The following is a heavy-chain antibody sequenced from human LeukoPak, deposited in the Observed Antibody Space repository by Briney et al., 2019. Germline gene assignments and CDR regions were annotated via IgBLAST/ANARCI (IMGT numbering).Heavy chain of an antibody. D-gene: IGHD3-22*01. CDR3: AKDKEVVISRYYFDY. J-gene: IGHJ4*02. V-gene: IGHV3-30*02. CDR2: IRYDGSNK. Sequence: PGGSLRLSCAASGFTFSSYGMHWVRQASGKGLEWVAFIRYDGSNKYYADSVKGRFTISRDNSKNTLYLQMNSLRAEDTAVYYCAKDKEVVISRYYFDYWGQGTLVTVSS. CDR1: GFTFSSYG.